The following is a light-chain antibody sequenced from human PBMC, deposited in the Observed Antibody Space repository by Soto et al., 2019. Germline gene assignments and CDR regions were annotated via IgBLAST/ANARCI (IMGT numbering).Light chain of an antibody. Sequence: QSALTQPASVSGSPGQSITISCTGSSGDIGDYKYVSWYKQHPGKAPKLMIYDVSNRPSGVSNRFSGSKSGNTASLTISGLQAEDEADYYCSSYTSTNVVIFGGGTKVTVX. J-gene: IGLJ2*01. V-gene: IGLV2-14*03. CDR1: SGDIGDYKY. CDR2: DVS. CDR3: SSYTSTNVVI.